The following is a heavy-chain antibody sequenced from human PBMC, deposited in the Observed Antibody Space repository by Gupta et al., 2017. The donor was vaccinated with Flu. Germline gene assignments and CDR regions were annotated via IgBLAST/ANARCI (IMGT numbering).Heavy chain of an antibody. CDR1: GFTFSSYS. J-gene: IGHJ4*02. D-gene: IGHD4-17*01. Sequence: EVQLVESGGGLVKPGGSLRLSCAASGFTFSSYSMNWVRQAPGKGLEWVSSISSSSSYIYYADSVKGRFTISRDNAKNSLYLQMNSLRAEDTAVYYCARATDQHDYGDQGLVDYWGQGTLVTVSS. V-gene: IGHV3-21*01. CDR2: ISSSSSYI. CDR3: ARATDQHDYGDQGLVDY.